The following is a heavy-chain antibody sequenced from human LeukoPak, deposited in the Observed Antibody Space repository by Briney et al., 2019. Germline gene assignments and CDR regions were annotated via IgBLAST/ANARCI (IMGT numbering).Heavy chain of an antibody. Sequence: GGSLRLSCAASGFTFSTYWMHWVRQAPEKGLVWVSRIKGDGSTTTYADSVKGRFTISRDDAKKSVYLQMNSLRAEDTAVYYCASSLSSGWGPVDDYWGQGIMVTVSS. J-gene: IGHJ4*02. CDR3: ASSLSSGWGPVDDY. V-gene: IGHV3-74*01. CDR2: IKGDGSTT. D-gene: IGHD6-19*01. CDR1: GFTFSTYW.